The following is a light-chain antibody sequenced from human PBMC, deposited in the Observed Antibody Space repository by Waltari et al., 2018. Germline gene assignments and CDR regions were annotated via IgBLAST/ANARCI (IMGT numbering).Light chain of an antibody. Sequence: DIQMTQSPSSVSASVGDRVTITCRASQDISRWLAWYQQKAGKAPKFLIYDASTLQSGVPSRFRGSGSGTDFTLTISSLQPEDFATYYCQQSYTKWYTFGQGTKLQMK. CDR1: QDISRW. V-gene: IGKV1-12*01. J-gene: IGKJ2*01. CDR2: DAS. CDR3: QQSYTKWYT.